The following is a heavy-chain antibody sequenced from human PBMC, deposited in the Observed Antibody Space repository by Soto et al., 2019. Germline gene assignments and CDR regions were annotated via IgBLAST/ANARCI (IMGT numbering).Heavy chain of an antibody. Sequence: GESLKISCKGSGYSFTSYWISWVRQMPGKGLEWMGRIDPSDSYTNYSPSFQGHVTISADKSISTAYLQWSSLKASDTAMYYCARHTQVGATNNWFDPWGQGTLVTV. V-gene: IGHV5-10-1*01. CDR2: IDPSDSYT. D-gene: IGHD1-26*01. CDR3: ARHTQVGATNNWFDP. J-gene: IGHJ5*02. CDR1: GYSFTSYW.